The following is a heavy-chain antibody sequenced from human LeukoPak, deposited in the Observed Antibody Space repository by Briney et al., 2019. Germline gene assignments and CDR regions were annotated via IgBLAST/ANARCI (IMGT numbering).Heavy chain of an antibody. V-gene: IGHV3-23*01. J-gene: IGHJ4*02. D-gene: IGHD4-17*01. CDR3: AKGQRFYGEYYFDY. Sequence: GGSLRLSCAASGFTFSTYAMNWVRQAPGKGLEWVSAISGSGAKTYYADFVKGRFTISRDNSKNTLYLQMNSLRAEDTAVYYCAKGQRFYGEYYFDYWGQGTLVTVSS. CDR2: ISGSGAKT. CDR1: GFTFSTYA.